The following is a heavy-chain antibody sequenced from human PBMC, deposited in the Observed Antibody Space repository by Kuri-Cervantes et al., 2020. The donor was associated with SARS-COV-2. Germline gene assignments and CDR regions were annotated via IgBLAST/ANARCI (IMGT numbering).Heavy chain of an antibody. Sequence: GESLKISCAVSGLTFGDYAINWVRQAPGKGLEWVAVISYDGSNKYYADSVKGRFTISRDNSKNTLYLQMNSLRAEDTAVYYCARAPSPPITHFDYWGQGTLVTVSS. CDR3: ARAPSPPITHFDY. J-gene: IGHJ4*02. CDR2: ISYDGSNK. CDR1: GLTFGDYA. D-gene: IGHD5-24*01. V-gene: IGHV3-30*04.